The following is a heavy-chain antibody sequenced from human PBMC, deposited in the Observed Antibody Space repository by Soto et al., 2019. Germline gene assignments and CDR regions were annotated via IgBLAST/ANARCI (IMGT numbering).Heavy chain of an antibody. CDR3: ARDMWSFGSGSYSVDY. J-gene: IGHJ4*02. D-gene: IGHD3-10*01. CDR2: ISGNNRNT. CDR1: GYKFNTYG. Sequence: QVQLVQSGVEVKKPGASVKVSCKASGYKFNTYGITWVRQAPGQGLEWMGWISGNNRNTKYPQKFQGRVTMTTDTSTSAAYMELRSLRSDDTAVYYCARDMWSFGSGSYSVDYWGQGTPVTVSS. V-gene: IGHV1-18*01.